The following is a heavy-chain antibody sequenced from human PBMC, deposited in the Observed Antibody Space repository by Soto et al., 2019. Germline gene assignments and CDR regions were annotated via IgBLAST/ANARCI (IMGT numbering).Heavy chain of an antibody. Sequence: SGPKLVNPTQTLTQTCTFSGFSLRTSGVGVGWIRHPPGKALEWLALIYWDDDKRYSPSLKSRLTITKDTSKNQVVLTMTNMDPVDTATYYCAHSVKYSSRNHYFDYWGQGTLVTVSS. CDR1: GFSLRTSGVG. V-gene: IGHV2-5*02. J-gene: IGHJ4*02. CDR2: IYWDDDK. CDR3: AHSVKYSSRNHYFDY. D-gene: IGHD6-13*01.